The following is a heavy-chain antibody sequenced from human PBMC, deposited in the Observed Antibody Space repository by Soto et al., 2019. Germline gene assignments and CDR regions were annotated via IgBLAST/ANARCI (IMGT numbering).Heavy chain of an antibody. V-gene: IGHV4-34*01. CDR1: GGSFSGYY. D-gene: IGHD6-13*01. J-gene: IGHJ5*02. CDR2: INHSGST. Sequence: QVQLQQWGAGLLKPSETLSLTCAVYGGSFSGYYWSWIRQPPGKGLEWIGEINHSGSTNYNPSLKTRVTISVDTSKNQFSLKLSSVTAADTAVYYCATANPSSSWYIARDWFDPWGQGTLVTVSS. CDR3: ATANPSSSWYIARDWFDP.